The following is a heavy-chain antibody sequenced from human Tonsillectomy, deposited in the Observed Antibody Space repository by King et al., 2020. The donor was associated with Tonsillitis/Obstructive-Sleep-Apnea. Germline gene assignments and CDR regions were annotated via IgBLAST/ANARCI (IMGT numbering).Heavy chain of an antibody. V-gene: IGHV4-59*01. CDR1: GGSISSYY. CDR2: IYYSGST. CDR3: ARAGRYCSSTSCYRYFDY. Sequence: VQLQESGPGLVKPSETLSLTCTVSGGSISSYYWSWFRQPPGKGLEWIGYIYYSGSTNYNPSLKSRVTISVDTSKNQFSLKLSSVTAADTAVYYCARAGRYCSSTSCYRYFDYWGQGTLVTVSS. J-gene: IGHJ4*02. D-gene: IGHD2-2*01.